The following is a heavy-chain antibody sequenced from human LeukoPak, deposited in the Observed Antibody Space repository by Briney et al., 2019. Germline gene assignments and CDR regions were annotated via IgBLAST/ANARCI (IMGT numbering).Heavy chain of an antibody. J-gene: IGHJ4*02. V-gene: IGHV1-69*05. CDR2: IIPIFGTA. CDR3: ARGYCSSTSCFLDY. CDR1: GGTFSSYA. D-gene: IGHD2-2*01. Sequence: GASVKVSCKASGGTFSSYAISWVRQAPGQGLEWMGGIIPIFGTANYAQKFQGRVTITTDESTSTVYMELSSLRSEDTAIYYCARGYCSSTSCFLDYWGQGTLVTVSS.